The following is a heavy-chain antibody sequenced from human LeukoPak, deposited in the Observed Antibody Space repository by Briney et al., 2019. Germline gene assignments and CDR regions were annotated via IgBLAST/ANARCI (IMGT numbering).Heavy chain of an antibody. J-gene: IGHJ4*02. V-gene: IGHV3-30*03. D-gene: IGHD6-13*01. CDR2: ILYNGDTK. CDR3: ASLIRVQKTLAADDY. Sequence: GGSLRLSCAASGFLFRSYGIHWVRQAPGKGLEWVALILYNGDTKYYADSVKGRFSISRDNAKNSLYLQMNSLRAEDTAVYYCASLIRVQKTLAADDYWGQGTLVTVSS. CDR1: GFLFRSYG.